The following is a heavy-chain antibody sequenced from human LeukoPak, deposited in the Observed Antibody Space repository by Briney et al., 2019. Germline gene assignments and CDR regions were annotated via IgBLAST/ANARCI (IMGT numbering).Heavy chain of an antibody. D-gene: IGHD2-8*01. CDR3: ARRVIMSAAGVPDTWLDP. CDR1: GGSISNYY. CDR2: ISYSGGT. V-gene: IGHV4-59*08. J-gene: IGHJ5*02. Sequence: PSETLSLTCTVSGGSISNYYWNWIRQRPGKGLEWVGHISYSGGTKYNPSLQSRITILIGTSKNQSSLNLSSVTAADTAIYYCARRVIMSAAGVPDTWLDPWGQGILVTVSS.